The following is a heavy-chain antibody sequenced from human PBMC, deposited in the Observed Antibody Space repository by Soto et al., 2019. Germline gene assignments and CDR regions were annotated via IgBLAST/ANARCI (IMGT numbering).Heavy chain of an antibody. CDR2: IYHSGST. V-gene: IGHV4-30-2*01. Sequence: SETLSLTCAVSGGSISGGGYSWSWIRQPPGKGLEWIGYIYHSGSTYYNPSLKSRVTISVDRSKNQFSLKLGSATAADTAVYYCARVPSPWGQGTLVTVSS. J-gene: IGHJ5*02. CDR1: GGSISGGGYS. CDR3: ARVPSP.